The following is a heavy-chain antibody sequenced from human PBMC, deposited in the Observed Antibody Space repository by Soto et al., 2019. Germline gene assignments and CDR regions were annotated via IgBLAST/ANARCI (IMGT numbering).Heavy chain of an antibody. CDR1: GGSISSGGYY. CDR3: AREEGYSYGYSWYFDL. D-gene: IGHD5-18*01. J-gene: IGHJ2*01. V-gene: IGHV4-31*03. Sequence: QVQLQESGPGLVKPSQTLSLTCTVSGGSISSGGYYWSWICQHPGKGLEWIGYIYYSGSTYYNPSLKSRVTISVDTSKNQFSLKLSSVTAADTAVYYCAREEGYSYGYSWYFDLWGRGTLVTVSS. CDR2: IYYSGST.